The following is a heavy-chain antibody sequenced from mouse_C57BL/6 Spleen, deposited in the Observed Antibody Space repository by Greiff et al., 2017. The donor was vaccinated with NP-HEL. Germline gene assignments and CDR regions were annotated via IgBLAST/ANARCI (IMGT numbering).Heavy chain of an antibody. CDR1: GYTFTNYW. CDR2: IYPGGGYT. CDR3: ARSGLDGYYECFDY. J-gene: IGHJ2*01. V-gene: IGHV1-63*01. D-gene: IGHD2-3*01. Sequence: VQLQQSGAELVRPGTSVKMSCKASGYTFTNYWIGWAKQRPGHGLEWIGDIYPGGGYTNYNEKFKGKATLTADKSSSTAYMQFSSLTSEDSAIYYCARSGLDGYYECFDYWGQGTTRTVSS.